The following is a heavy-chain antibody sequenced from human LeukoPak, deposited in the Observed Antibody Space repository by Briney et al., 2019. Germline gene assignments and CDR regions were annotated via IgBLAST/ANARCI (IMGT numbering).Heavy chain of an antibody. J-gene: IGHJ4*02. CDR2: ISSGGSTV. Sequence: GGSLRLSCAASGFTFTSYEMNWVRQAPGKGLEWVSYISSGGSTVYYADSVKGRFTISRDNAKNSLYLQMNSLRAEDTAVYYCARDNRYFDWLCDYWGQGTLVTASS. D-gene: IGHD3-9*01. CDR1: GFTFTSYE. CDR3: ARDNRYFDWLCDY. V-gene: IGHV3-48*03.